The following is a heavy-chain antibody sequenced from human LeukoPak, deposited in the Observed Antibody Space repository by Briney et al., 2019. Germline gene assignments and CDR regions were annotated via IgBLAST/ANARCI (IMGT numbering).Heavy chain of an antibody. CDR1: GFHFYEYA. Sequence: GRALRLSCAASGFHFYEYAMHWPRQAPGKGLEWVSGLSWNSRRIRYPDSVKGRFTICRDNAKNSLYLQMNSLRAEGTALYYCAKRSRAVAVGPLDYWGEGALLTDCS. J-gene: IGHJ4*02. V-gene: IGHV3-9*01. CDR2: LSWNSRRI. D-gene: IGHD6-19*01. CDR3: AKRSRAVAVGPLDY.